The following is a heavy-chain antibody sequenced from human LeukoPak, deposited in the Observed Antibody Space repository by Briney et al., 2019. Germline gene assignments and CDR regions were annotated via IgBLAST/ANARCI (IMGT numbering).Heavy chain of an antibody. CDR2: IYYSGST. CDR1: GGSISSGDYY. V-gene: IGHV4-30-4*08. CDR3: ARHGRSWSYYFDY. Sequence: PSETLSLTCAVSGGSISSGDYYWSWIRQPPGKGLEWIGYIYYSGSTYYNPSLKSRVTISVDTSKNQFSLKLSSVTAADTAVYYCARHGRSWSYYFDYWGQGTLVTVSS. D-gene: IGHD6-13*01. J-gene: IGHJ4*02.